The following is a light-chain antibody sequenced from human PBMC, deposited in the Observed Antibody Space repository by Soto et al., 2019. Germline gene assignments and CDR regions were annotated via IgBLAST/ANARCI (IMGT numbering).Light chain of an antibody. CDR1: SSDVGGYNY. J-gene: IGLJ2*01. V-gene: IGLV2-14*01. CDR2: DVS. CDR3: SSYTSSRTRV. Sequence: QSALTQPAPVSGSPGQSITISCTGTSSDVGGYNYVSWYQQHPGKAPKLMIYDVSNRPSGVSNRFSGSKSGNTASLTISGLQAEDEADYYCSSYTSSRTRVFGGGTKLTVL.